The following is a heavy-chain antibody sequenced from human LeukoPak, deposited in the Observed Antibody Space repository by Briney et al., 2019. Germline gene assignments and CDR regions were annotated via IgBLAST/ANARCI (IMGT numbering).Heavy chain of an antibody. Sequence: SETLSLTCTVSGGSISSSSFYWGWIRQPPGKGLEWIGSIYYSGSTYYNPSLKSRVTISEDTSKNHFSLKLSSVTAADTAVYYCTRHDSSTWLTFDYWGQGSLVTVSS. J-gene: IGHJ4*02. CDR2: IYYSGST. CDR3: TRHDSSTWLTFDY. CDR1: GGSISSSSFY. V-gene: IGHV4-39*01. D-gene: IGHD6-13*01.